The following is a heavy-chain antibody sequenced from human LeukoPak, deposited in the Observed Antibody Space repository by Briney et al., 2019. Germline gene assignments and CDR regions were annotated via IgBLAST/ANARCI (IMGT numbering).Heavy chain of an antibody. CDR1: VCTFINYP. J-gene: IGHJ4*02. V-gene: IGHV3-64*01. Sequence: PGWSLTLSCAASVCTFINYPINWVRQAPGKGLEYVSVVSYDGGSTYYANSVKGRFTISRDNSKNMLYLQMGSLRGDDMAVYYCARRQCTSSSCYLDYWGQGTLVTVSS. D-gene: IGHD2-2*01. CDR2: VSYDGGST. CDR3: ARRQCTSSSCYLDY.